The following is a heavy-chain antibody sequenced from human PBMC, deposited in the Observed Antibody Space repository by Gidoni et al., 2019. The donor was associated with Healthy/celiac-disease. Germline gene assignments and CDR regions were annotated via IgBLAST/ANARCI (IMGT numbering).Heavy chain of an antibody. CDR3: TNAAHPFDY. J-gene: IGHJ4*02. D-gene: IGHD6-6*01. CDR1: GFTVSSHY. Sequence: VQLVETGGGLIQPVGCLRLSCAASGFTVSSHYMSWVRQAPGTGLEWVSVIYSGGSTYYADSVKGRFTISRDNSKNTLYLQMNSLRAEDTAVYYCTNAAHPFDYWGQGTLVTVSS. CDR2: IYSGGST. V-gene: IGHV3-53*02.